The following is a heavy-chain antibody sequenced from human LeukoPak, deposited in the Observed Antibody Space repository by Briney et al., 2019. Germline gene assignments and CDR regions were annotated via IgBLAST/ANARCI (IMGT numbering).Heavy chain of an antibody. Sequence: GSLRLSCTASGFTFSIYGMHWVRQAPGKGLEWVAFIRYDGSNKYYADSVKGRFTISRDNSKNTLYLQMNSLRAEDTAVYYCAKEKKYYYDGSGYPGYDYWGQGTLVTVSS. CDR1: GFTFSIYG. V-gene: IGHV3-30*02. CDR3: AKEKKYYYDGSGYPGYDY. D-gene: IGHD3-22*01. J-gene: IGHJ4*02. CDR2: IRYDGSNK.